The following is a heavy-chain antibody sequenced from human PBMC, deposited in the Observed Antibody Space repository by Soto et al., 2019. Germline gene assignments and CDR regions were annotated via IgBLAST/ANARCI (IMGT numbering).Heavy chain of an antibody. CDR3: ARDSHSAFDP. D-gene: IGHD4-4*01. J-gene: IGHJ5*02. Sequence: QVQLQESGPGLVKPSQTLSLTCTVSGGSISSGGYYWSWIRQHPGKGLEWIGYNYYSGSTYYNPTPKSRFTISVDTSRNQFSLKLSSVTASDTAVYYCARDSHSAFDPWGQGTLVTVSS. CDR1: GGSISSGGYY. V-gene: IGHV4-31*03. CDR2: NYYSGST.